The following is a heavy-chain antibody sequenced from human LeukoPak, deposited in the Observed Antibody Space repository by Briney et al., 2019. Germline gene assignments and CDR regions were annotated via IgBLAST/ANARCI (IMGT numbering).Heavy chain of an antibody. CDR1: GFTFSSYG. CDR3: ARGDYDILTGYELDY. D-gene: IGHD3-9*01. V-gene: IGHV1-46*01. J-gene: IGHJ4*02. Sequence: GGSLRLSCAASGFTFSSYGMHWVRQAPGQGLEWMGIINPSGGSTSYAQKFQGRVTMTRDMSTSTDYMELSSLRSEDTAVYYCARGDYDILTGYELDYWGQGTLVTVSS. CDR2: INPSGGST.